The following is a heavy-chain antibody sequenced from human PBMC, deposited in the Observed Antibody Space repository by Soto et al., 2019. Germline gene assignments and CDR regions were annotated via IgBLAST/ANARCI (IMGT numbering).Heavy chain of an antibody. CDR2: INHSGST. Sequence: SETLSLTCAVYGGSFSGYYWSWIRQPPGKGLEWIGEINHSGSTNYNPSLKSRVTISVDTSKNQFSLKLSSVTAADTAVYYCARGEYSSSWYEVRARPRYYYYGMDVWGQGTTVTVSS. CDR1: GGSFSGYY. CDR3: ARGEYSSSWYEVRARPRYYYYGMDV. V-gene: IGHV4-34*01. D-gene: IGHD6-13*01. J-gene: IGHJ6*02.